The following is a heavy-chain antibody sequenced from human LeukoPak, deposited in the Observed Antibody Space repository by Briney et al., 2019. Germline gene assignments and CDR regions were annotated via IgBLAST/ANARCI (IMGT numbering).Heavy chain of an antibody. CDR2: IYYSGNN. Sequence: SETLSLTCTVSGGSISSSSYFWGWLRQPPGKGLELIWSIYYSGNNYYNPFLKSRVTKSVDTSKNQFSLKLSSVTAADTAVYYCARTFDYWGQGTLVTVSS. J-gene: IGHJ4*02. CDR1: GGSISSSSYF. V-gene: IGHV4-39*07. CDR3: ARTFDY.